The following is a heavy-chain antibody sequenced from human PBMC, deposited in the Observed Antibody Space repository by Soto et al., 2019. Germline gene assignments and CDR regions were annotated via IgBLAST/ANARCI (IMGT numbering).Heavy chain of an antibody. Sequence: QVQLVQSGAEMRKPGASVKVSCKASGYTFTSYTITWVRQAPGQGLEWMGWIHCHNGNTDYAQNLQGRVTMTRDTSTSTVYMELRSLRSDDTAVYYCARGYYDSTGFYYRYWGQGTLVAVSS. CDR2: IHCHNGNT. CDR1: GYTFTSYT. J-gene: IGHJ4*02. D-gene: IGHD3-22*01. CDR3: ARGYYDSTGFYYRY. V-gene: IGHV1-18*01.